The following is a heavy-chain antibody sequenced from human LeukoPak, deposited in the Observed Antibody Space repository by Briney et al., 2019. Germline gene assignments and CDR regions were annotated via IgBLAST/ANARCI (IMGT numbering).Heavy chain of an antibody. CDR2: IGTAGDT. CDR3: AGAGSETQWRAFDF. V-gene: IGHV3-13*01. CDR1: GFTFSRYD. Sequence: AGGSLSLSCAASGFTFSRYDMHWVRQATGKGLEWVSGIGTAGDTYYAGSVKGRFTISRENAKNSLYLQMNSLTAGDTAVYYCAGAGSETQWRAFDFWGQGALVTVFS. J-gene: IGHJ4*02. D-gene: IGHD6-19*01.